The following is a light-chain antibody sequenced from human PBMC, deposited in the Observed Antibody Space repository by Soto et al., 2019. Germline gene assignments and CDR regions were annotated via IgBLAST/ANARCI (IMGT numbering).Light chain of an antibody. CDR3: HQYNTWPLT. V-gene: IGKV3-15*01. CDR2: DAS. J-gene: IGKJ4*01. CDR1: QTIRSD. Sequence: EIVMTQSPVTLSVSPGERATLSCRASQTIRSDLAWYQQKPAQAPRLLISDASTRATGIPARFNGSGAGTEFTLAISSLQSEDFAIYYCHQYNTWPLTFGGGTKVEIK.